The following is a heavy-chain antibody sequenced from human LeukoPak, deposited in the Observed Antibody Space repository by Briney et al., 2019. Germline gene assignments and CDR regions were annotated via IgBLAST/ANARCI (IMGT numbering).Heavy chain of an antibody. CDR1: GFTFSIYW. J-gene: IGHJ4*02. V-gene: IGHV3-7*01. Sequence: QPGGSLRLSCAASGFTFSIYWMSWVRQAPGKGLEWVANIKQDGSEKYYVDFVKGRFTISRDNAKNSLYLQMNSLRAEDTTVYYCARKVYASEAFDYWGQGTLVTVSS. D-gene: IGHD2-8*01. CDR3: ARKVYASEAFDY. CDR2: IKQDGSEK.